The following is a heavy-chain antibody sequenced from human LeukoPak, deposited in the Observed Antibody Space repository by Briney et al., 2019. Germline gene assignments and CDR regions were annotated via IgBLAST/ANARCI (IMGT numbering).Heavy chain of an antibody. D-gene: IGHD6-13*01. CDR3: ARAPPLAAAGVYFDY. Sequence: ASVKVSCKASGYTFTSYYMHWVRQAPGQGLEWMGIINPSGGSTSYAQKFQGRVTMTRDMSTSTVYVELSSLRSEDPAVYYCARAPPLAAAGVYFDYWGQGTLVTVSS. J-gene: IGHJ4*02. V-gene: IGHV1-46*01. CDR2: INPSGGST. CDR1: GYTFTSYY.